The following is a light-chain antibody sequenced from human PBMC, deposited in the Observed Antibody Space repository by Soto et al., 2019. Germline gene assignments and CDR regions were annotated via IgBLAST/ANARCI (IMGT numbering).Light chain of an antibody. J-gene: IGKJ1*01. CDR1: QSISSW. V-gene: IGKV1-5*03. Sequence: GDGVTITCRASQSISSWLAWYQQKPGKAPKLLIYKASSLESGVPSRFSGSGSGTEFTLTISSLQPDDFATYYCQQYNGYSTWKFGQGTKVDIK. CDR2: KAS. CDR3: QQYNGYSTWK.